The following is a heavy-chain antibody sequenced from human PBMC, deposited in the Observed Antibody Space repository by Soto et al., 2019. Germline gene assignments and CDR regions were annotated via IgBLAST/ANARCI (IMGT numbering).Heavy chain of an antibody. CDR3: ARDFFDSSDYTTNWFDP. Sequence: SETLSLTCSFSGDSINNSRFYWAWIRQPPGERQELFGSIYHTGNAYYNPSLKSRVTISVDTSKNQFSLKLTSVTAAYASLYYCARDFFDSSDYTTNWFDPWGQGTLVTVS. D-gene: IGHD3-22*01. V-gene: IGHV4-39*01. J-gene: IGHJ5*02. CDR1: GDSINNSRFY. CDR2: IYHTGNA.